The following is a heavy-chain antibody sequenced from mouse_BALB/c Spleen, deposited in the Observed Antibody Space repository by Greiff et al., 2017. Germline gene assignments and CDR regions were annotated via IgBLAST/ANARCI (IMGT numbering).Heavy chain of an antibody. V-gene: IGHV2-6-5*01. Sequence: VQLKESGPGLVAPSQSLSITCTVSGFSLTDYGVSWIRQPPGKGLEWLGGIWGGGSTYYNSALKSRLSISKDNSKSQVFLKMNSLQTDDTAMYYCAKDGEGLFAYWGQGTLVTVSA. J-gene: IGHJ3*01. CDR2: IWGGGST. CDR3: AKDGEGLFAY. CDR1: GFSLTDYG. D-gene: IGHD3-1*01.